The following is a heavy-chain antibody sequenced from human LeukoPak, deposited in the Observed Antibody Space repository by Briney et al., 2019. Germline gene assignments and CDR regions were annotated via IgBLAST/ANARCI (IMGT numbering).Heavy chain of an antibody. CDR2: IYSGGST. D-gene: IGHD3-22*01. CDR3: ARDLPYYDSSGYYLGY. V-gene: IGHV3-53*01. CDR1: GFTVSSTY. J-gene: IGHJ4*02. Sequence: GGSLRLSCAASGFTVSSTYMSWVRQAPGKGLEWVSVIYSGGSTYYADSVKGRFTISRDNSKNTLYLQMNSLRAEDTAVYYCARDLPYYDSSGYYLGYWGQGTLVTVSS.